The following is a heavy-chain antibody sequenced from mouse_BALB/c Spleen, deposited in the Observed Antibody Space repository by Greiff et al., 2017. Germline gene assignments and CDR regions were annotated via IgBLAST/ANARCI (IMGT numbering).Heavy chain of an antibody. Sequence: EVKLVESGGGLVQPGGSLKLSCAASGFTFSSYGMSWVRQTPDKRLELVATINSNGGSTYYPDSVKGRFTISRDNAKNTLYLQMSSLKSEDTAMYYCARDGKRAMDYWGQGTSVTVSS. D-gene: IGHD2-1*01. CDR2: INSNGGST. CDR3: ARDGKRAMDY. CDR1: GFTFSSYG. V-gene: IGHV5-6-3*01. J-gene: IGHJ4*01.